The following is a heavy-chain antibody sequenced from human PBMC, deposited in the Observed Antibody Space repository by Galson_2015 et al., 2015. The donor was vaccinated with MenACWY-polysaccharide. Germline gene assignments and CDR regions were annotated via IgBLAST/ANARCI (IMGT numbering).Heavy chain of an antibody. D-gene: IGHD1-26*01. V-gene: IGHV4-61*01. Sequence: SEPLSLTCPVSGASVSSTTDYWSWLRQPPGKGLEWIGFMSSNGGANRNPSLKSRVTISIDTSKNQFSLRLNSVTAADTAMYYCAREPTYSGSFGWFDSWGQGTLVTVSP. J-gene: IGHJ5*01. CDR3: AREPTYSGSFGWFDS. CDR2: MSSNGGA. CDR1: GASVSSTTDY.